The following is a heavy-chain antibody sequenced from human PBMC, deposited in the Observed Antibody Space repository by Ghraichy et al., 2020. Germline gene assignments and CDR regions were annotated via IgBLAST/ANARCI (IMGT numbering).Heavy chain of an antibody. CDR3: ARDGDYEDGMDV. V-gene: IGHV3-21*06. Sequence: LSLTCTAYGFSFSSYSMNWVRQAPGEGLEWVSSISIRSGYIYYADSVKGRFTISRDNSKYSLYLQMTSLRAEDTGVYYFARDGDYEDGMDVWGQGTTVTVSS. D-gene: IGHD4-17*01. CDR1: GFSFSSYS. J-gene: IGHJ6*02. CDR2: ISIRSGYI.